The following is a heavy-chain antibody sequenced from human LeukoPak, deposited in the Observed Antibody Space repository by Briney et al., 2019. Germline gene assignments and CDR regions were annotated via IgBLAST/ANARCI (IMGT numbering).Heavy chain of an antibody. V-gene: IGHV3-21*01. D-gene: IGHD3-10*01. CDR3: ARVRGPRAGFDY. J-gene: IGHJ4*02. CDR2: ISSSSSYI. Sequence: GGSLRLSCAASGFTFSSYSMNWVRQAPGKGLEWVSSISSSSSYIYYADSVKGRFTISRDNAKNSLYLQMNSLGAEDTAVYYCARVRGPRAGFDYWGQGTLVTVSS. CDR1: GFTFSSYS.